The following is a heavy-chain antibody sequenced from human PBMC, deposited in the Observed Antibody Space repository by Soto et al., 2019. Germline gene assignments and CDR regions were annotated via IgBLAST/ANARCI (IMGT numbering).Heavy chain of an antibody. V-gene: IGHV3-30-3*01. Sequence: QVQLVESGGGVVQPGRSLRLSCAASGFTFSSYAMHWVRQAPGKGLEWVAVISYDGSNKYYADSVKGRFTISRDNSKNTLYLQMNSLRAEDTAVYYCARATYYYDSSGYWRQYYFDYWGQGTLVTVSS. CDR3: ARATYYYDSSGYWRQYYFDY. D-gene: IGHD3-22*01. J-gene: IGHJ4*02. CDR2: ISYDGSNK. CDR1: GFTFSSYA.